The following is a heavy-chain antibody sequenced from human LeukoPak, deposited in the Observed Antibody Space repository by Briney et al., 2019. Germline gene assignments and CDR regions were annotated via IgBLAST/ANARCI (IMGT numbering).Heavy chain of an antibody. CDR2: IWYDGSNK. Sequence: GRSLRLSCAASGFTFSSYGMHWVRQAPGKGLEWVAVIWYDGSNKYYADSVKGRFTISRDNSENTLYLQMNSLRAEDTAVYYCARGLGYSYGFFDYWGQGTLVTVSS. D-gene: IGHD5-18*01. CDR3: ARGLGYSYGFFDY. CDR1: GFTFSSYG. V-gene: IGHV3-33*01. J-gene: IGHJ4*02.